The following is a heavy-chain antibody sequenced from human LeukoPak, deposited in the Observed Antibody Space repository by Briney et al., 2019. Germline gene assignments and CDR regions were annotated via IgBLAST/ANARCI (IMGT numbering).Heavy chain of an antibody. CDR3: ARDRRGWSGY. V-gene: IGHV3-7*01. CDR2: INEDGSEK. D-gene: IGHD6-19*01. CDR1: GFTFSDYW. J-gene: IGHJ4*02. Sequence: GGSLRLSCAASGFTFSDYWMSWVRQASGKGLEWVANINEDGSEKYYVDSVKGRFTISRDNAKNSLYLQMNSLRAEDTAVYYCARDRRGWSGYWGQGTPVTVSS.